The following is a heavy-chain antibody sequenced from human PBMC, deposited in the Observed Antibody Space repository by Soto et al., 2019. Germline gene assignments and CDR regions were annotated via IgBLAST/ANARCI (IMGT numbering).Heavy chain of an antibody. CDR1: GGSISSSSYY. Sequence: PSETLSLTCTVSGGSISSSSYYWGWIRQPPGKGLEWIGSIYYSGSTYYNPSLKSRVTISVDTSKNQSSLKLSSVTAADTAVYYCARCYGSGSYYLAYYYDSSGFVDLGFDYWGQGTLVTVSS. CDR2: IYYSGST. J-gene: IGHJ4*02. V-gene: IGHV4-39*01. D-gene: IGHD3-22*01. CDR3: ARCYGSGSYYLAYYYDSSGFVDLGFDY.